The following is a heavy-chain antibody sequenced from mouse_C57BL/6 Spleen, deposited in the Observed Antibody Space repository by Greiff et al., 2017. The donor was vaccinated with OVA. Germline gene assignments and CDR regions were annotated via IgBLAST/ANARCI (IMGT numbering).Heavy chain of an antibody. CDR3: ARRGGSSYWYFDV. Sequence: QVQLQQSGAELVKPGASVKISCKASGYAFSSYWMNWVKQRPGKGLAWIGQIYPGDGDTNYNGKFKGKATLTADKSSSTAYMQLSSLTSEDSAVYFCARRGGSSYWYFDVWGTGTTVTVSS. CDR2: IYPGDGDT. V-gene: IGHV1-80*01. D-gene: IGHD1-1*01. J-gene: IGHJ1*03. CDR1: GYAFSSYW.